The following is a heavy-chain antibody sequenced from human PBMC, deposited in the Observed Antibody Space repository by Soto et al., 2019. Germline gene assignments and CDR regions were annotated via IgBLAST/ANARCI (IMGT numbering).Heavy chain of an antibody. CDR3: ARGGSPPDFWSGSYYNYYYMDV. V-gene: IGHV4-34*01. D-gene: IGHD3-3*01. CDR1: GGSFSGYY. J-gene: IGHJ6*03. Sequence: SETLSLTCAVYGGSFSGYYWSWIRQPPGKGLEWIGEINHSGSTNYNPSLKSRVTISVDTSKNQFSLKLSSVTAADTAVYYCARGGSPPDFWSGSYYNYYYMDVWGKGTTVTVSS. CDR2: INHSGST.